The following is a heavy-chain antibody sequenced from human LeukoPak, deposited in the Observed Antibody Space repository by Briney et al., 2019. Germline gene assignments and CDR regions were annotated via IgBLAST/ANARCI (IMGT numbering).Heavy chain of an antibody. CDR1: GLPFTSYF. D-gene: IGHD5-18*01. CDR3: ARDDGYSYGMNDY. J-gene: IGHJ4*02. Sequence: ASVKASCKASGLPFTSYFLDCVRQTPGQGLEWMGVIYPRVDSTNSAQKFQGRVTMTRDTSTSTVYMELSRLRSDDTAVYYCARDDGYSYGMNDYWGQGTLVTVSS. CDR2: IYPRVDST. V-gene: IGHV1-46*01.